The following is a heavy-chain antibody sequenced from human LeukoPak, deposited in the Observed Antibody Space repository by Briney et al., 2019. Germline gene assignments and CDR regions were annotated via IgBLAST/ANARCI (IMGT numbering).Heavy chain of an antibody. CDR1: GGSISSYY. CDR2: IYYSGST. V-gene: IGHV4-59*01. J-gene: IGHJ3*02. CDR3: ARDLQAYDSSGYYYVGAFDI. D-gene: IGHD3-22*01. Sequence: SETLSLTCTVSGGSISSYYWSWIRQPPGKGLEWIGYIYYSGSTNYNPSLKSRVTISVDTSKNRFSLKLSSVTAADTAVYYCARDLQAYDSSGYYYVGAFDIWGQGTMVTVSS.